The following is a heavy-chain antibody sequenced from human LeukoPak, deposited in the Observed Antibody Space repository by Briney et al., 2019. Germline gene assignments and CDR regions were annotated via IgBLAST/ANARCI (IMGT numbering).Heavy chain of an antibody. CDR1: GGYMSGYY. V-gene: IGHV4-59*08. CDR3: ARVIAAAGTVVDY. Sequence: SETLSLTCTVSGGYMSGYYWSWIRQPPGKGLEWIGYIYYSGSTNYNPSLKSPVTISVDPSKNQFSLKLSSVTAADTAVYYCARVIAAAGTVVDYWGQGTLVTVSS. CDR2: IYYSGST. D-gene: IGHD6-13*01. J-gene: IGHJ4*02.